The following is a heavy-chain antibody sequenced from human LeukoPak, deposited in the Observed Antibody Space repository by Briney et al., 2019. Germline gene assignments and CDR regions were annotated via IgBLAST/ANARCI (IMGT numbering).Heavy chain of an antibody. CDR3: AKSGRDDAFDI. CDR2: ISYDGSNK. V-gene: IGHV3-30*18. Sequence: GGTLRLFCAASGFXVSRNYMSGVRQAPRKGLEWVEVISYDGSNKYYADSVKGRFTISRDNSKNTLYLQMNSLRAEDTAVYYCAKSGRDDAFDIWGQGTMVTVSS. J-gene: IGHJ3*02. D-gene: IGHD3-10*01. CDR1: GFXVSRNY.